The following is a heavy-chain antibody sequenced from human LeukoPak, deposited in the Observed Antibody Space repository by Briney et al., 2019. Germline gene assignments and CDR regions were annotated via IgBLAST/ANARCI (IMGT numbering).Heavy chain of an antibody. D-gene: IGHD2-8*01. CDR2: SSGSGGSS. CDR1: ALTLSTSA. V-gene: IGHV3-23*01. CDR3: AKVEDVYNNGPLVY. J-gene: IGHJ4*02. Sequence: GGSLRLSCPASALTLSTSATSWVRHAPGEGLQWVSASSGSGGSSGYLDSVKGRFTISRDNSKDTLYLQISSLRAEDTAVYYCAKVEDVYNNGPLVYWVQGGQVSVCS.